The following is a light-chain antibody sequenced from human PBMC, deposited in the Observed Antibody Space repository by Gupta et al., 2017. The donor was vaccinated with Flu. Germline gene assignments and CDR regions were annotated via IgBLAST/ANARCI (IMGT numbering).Light chain of an antibody. Sequence: SYELTQPPSVSVSPGQTARITCSGDALPKQYAYWYQQKPGQAPVLVIYKDSERPSGIPERSSGSSSGTTVTLTISGVQAEEEADYYCQSAESRGTDPWVFGGGTKLTVL. J-gene: IGLJ3*02. CDR1: ALPKQY. CDR2: KDS. V-gene: IGLV3-25*02. CDR3: QSAESRGTDPWV.